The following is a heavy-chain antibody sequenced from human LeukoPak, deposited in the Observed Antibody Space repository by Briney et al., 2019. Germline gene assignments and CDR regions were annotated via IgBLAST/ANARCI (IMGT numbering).Heavy chain of an antibody. J-gene: IGHJ4*02. Sequence: ASVKVSFKASGYTFTRQYMHWVRQAPGQGPEWMGWINPNTGGTNYAQKLQGRVTMTRDTTISTAYMELSRLTSDDTAIYYCATYPRYSSSPPFDYWGQGTLVTVSS. CDR1: GYTFTRQY. CDR3: ATYPRYSSSPPFDY. D-gene: IGHD6-6*01. CDR2: INPNTGGT. V-gene: IGHV1-2*02.